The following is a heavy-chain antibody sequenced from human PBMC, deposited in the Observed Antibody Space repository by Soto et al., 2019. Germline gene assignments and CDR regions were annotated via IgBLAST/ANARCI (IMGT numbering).Heavy chain of an antibody. V-gene: IGHV1-46*01. CDR2: INPSGGST. Sequence: ASVKVSCKASGYTFTGYYMHWVRQAPGQGLEWMGIINPSGGSTSYAQKFQGRVTMTRDTSTSTVYMELSSLRSEDTAVYYCARGYYYDSSGHDAFDIWGQGTMVTVSS. CDR3: ARGYYYDSSGHDAFDI. D-gene: IGHD3-22*01. CDR1: GYTFTGYY. J-gene: IGHJ3*02.